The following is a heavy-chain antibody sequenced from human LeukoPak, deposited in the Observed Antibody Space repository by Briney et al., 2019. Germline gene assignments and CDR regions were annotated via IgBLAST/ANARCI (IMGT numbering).Heavy chain of an antibody. CDR2: INPSGGST. CDR3: ARDRGYDYYDSSGYYPKDYFDY. CDR1: GYTFTSYY. Sequence: ASVKVSCKASGYTFTSYYMHWVRQAPVQGLEWMGIINPSGGSTSYAQKFQGRVTMTRDTSTSTVYMELSRLRSEDTAVYCCARDRGYDYYDSSGYYPKDYFDYWGQGTLVTVSS. V-gene: IGHV1-46*03. D-gene: IGHD3-22*01. J-gene: IGHJ4*02.